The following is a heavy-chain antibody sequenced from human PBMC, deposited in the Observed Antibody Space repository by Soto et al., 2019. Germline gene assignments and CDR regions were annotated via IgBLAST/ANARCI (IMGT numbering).Heavy chain of an antibody. V-gene: IGHV1-8*01. D-gene: IGHD3-10*01. CDR3: ARLARDYYGSGSYPLIDY. CDR2: MNPNSGNT. CDR1: GYTFTSYG. Sequence: ASVKVSCKASGYTFTSYGINWVRQATGQGLEWMGWMNPNSGNTGYAQKFQGRVTMTRNTSISTAYMELSSLRSEDTAVYYCARLARDYYGSGSYPLIDYWGQGTLVTVSS. J-gene: IGHJ4*02.